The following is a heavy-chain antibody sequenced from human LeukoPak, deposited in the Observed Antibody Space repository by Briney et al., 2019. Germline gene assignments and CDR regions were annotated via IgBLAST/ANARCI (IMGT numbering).Heavy chain of an antibody. CDR2: MYYSGST. CDR3: ARPYYYDSRIDP. J-gene: IGHJ5*02. V-gene: IGHV4-30-4*01. CDR1: GGSISSGDYY. Sequence: SETLSLTCAVYGGSISSGDYYWSWIRQPPGKGLEWIAYMYYSGSTYYNPSLKSRVTMSADTSKNQLSLKLSSVTAADTAVYYCARPYYYDSRIDPWGQGILVTVSS. D-gene: IGHD3-22*01.